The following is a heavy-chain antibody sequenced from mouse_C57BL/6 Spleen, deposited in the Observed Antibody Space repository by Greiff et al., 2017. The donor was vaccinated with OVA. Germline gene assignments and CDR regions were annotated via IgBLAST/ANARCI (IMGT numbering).Heavy chain of an antibody. V-gene: IGHV1-26*01. CDR3: ASRYFDV. CDR1: GYTFTDYY. J-gene: IGHJ1*03. CDR2: INPNNGGT. Sequence: VQLQQSGPELVKPGASVKISCKASGYTFTDYYMNWVKQSHGKSLEWIGDINPNNGGTSYNQKFKGKATLTVDKSSSTAYMELRSLTSEDSAVYYCASRYFDVWGTGTTVTVSS.